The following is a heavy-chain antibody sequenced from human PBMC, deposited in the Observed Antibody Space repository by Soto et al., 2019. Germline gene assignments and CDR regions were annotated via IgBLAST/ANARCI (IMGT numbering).Heavy chain of an antibody. D-gene: IGHD6-13*01. CDR2: ISGSGGST. CDR3: AKKSGYPSY. V-gene: IGHV3-23*01. J-gene: IGHJ4*02. Sequence: EVQLLESGGGLVQPGGSLRLSCAASGFTLSNHAMSWVRQAPGKGLEWVSAISGSGGSTSYADSVKGRFTISRDNSKSTLYLQLNSLRAEDTAVYYCAKKSGYPSYWGQGTLVTVSS. CDR1: GFTLSNHA.